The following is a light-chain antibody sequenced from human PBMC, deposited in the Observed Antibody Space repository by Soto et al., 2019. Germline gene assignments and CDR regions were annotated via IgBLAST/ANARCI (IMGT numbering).Light chain of an antibody. CDR1: QSISGN. CDR2: GA. CDR3: QQYHNWPIT. V-gene: IGKV3-15*01. J-gene: IGKJ5*01. Sequence: EIVMKQSPASPSVSPGERATLSCRASQSISGNLAWYQQKSGQAPRLLIYGASRATGIPARFSGSGSGTEFTLTISSLQSEDFAVYYCQQYHNWPITFGQGTRLEIK.